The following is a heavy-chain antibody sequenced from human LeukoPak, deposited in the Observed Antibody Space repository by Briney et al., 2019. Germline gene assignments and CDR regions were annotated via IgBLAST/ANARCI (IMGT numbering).Heavy chain of an antibody. CDR2: ISYDGGDK. V-gene: IGHV3-30*03. J-gene: IGHJ4*02. D-gene: IGHD5-18*01. Sequence: GGSLRLSCAASGFIFSSYGMHWVRQAPGKGLEWVAVISYDGGDKYYADSVKGRFTISRDNAKNTLYLQMNSLRAEDTAVYCCGYTYGSLLGGQGTLVTVSS. CDR1: GFIFSSYG. CDR3: GYTYGSLL.